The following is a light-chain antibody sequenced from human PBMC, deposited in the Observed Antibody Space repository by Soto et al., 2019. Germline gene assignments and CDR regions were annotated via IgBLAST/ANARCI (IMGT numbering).Light chain of an antibody. CDR3: SSFTVTITVL. J-gene: IGLJ2*01. CDR2: EVS. V-gene: IGLV2-14*01. Sequence: QSALTQPASVSGSPGQSITISCIGTNSDVGGCDFVSWYQQHPGKAPKLLIYEVSNRPSGVSNRFSGSKSGNTASLTISGLQAEDEADYYCSSFTVTITVLFGGGTKLTVL. CDR1: NSDVGGCDF.